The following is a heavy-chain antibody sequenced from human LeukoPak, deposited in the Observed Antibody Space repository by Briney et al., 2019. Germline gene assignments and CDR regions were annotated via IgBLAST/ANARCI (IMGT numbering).Heavy chain of an antibody. CDR1: GGTFSSYA. D-gene: IGHD3-16*01. CDR3: ARSSFLWYFDS. Sequence: SVKVSCKASGGTFSSYAISWVRQAPGQGLEWMGGIIPIFGTASYAQKFQGRVTMTRDMSTNTVYMVLSSLRSEDTAVYYCARSSFLWYFDSWGQGTLVTVSS. CDR2: IIPIFGTA. J-gene: IGHJ4*02. V-gene: IGHV1-69*05.